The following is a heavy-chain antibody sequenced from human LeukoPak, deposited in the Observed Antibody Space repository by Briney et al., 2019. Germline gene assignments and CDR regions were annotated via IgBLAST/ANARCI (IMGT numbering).Heavy chain of an antibody. J-gene: IGHJ4*02. D-gene: IGHD5-12*01. CDR3: ARAVDDGDYFDY. CDR1: GFTFSDYY. Sequence: GGSLRLSCAASGFTFSDYYMSWIRQAPGKGLEWVSSISSSSSYIYYADSVKGRFTISRDNAKNSLYLQMNSLRAEDTAVYYCARAVDDGDYFDYWGQGTLVTVSS. CDR2: ISSSSSYI. V-gene: IGHV3-11*06.